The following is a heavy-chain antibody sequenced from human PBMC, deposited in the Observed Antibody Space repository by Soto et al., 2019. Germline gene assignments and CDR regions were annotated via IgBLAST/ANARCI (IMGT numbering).Heavy chain of an antibody. Sequence: TLSLISIVSGGSIYIGGYYWRWFRQHPGKGLEWIGYINYRGNTYYNPSLKSRVSISVDTSKSQFSLKLSSVTAADTAVYYCASYCSSTRCYFDGAFDIWGQGT. CDR3: ASYCSSTRCYFDGAFDI. D-gene: IGHD2-2*01. CDR2: INYRGNT. J-gene: IGHJ3*02. CDR1: GGSIYIGGYY. V-gene: IGHV4-31*03.